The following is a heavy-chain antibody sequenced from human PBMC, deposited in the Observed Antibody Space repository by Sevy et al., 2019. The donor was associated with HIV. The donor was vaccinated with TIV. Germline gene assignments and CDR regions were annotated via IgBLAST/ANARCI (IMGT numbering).Heavy chain of an antibody. Sequence: SETLSLTCTVSGGSISNYYWSWIRQPPGKRLEWIGSIYYSGSTNYNPSLESRVTISVDTSKNQFSLKLSSVTAADTAVYYCARPYRSGSYYKWAYWGQGTLVTVSS. CDR2: IYYSGST. D-gene: IGHD3-10*01. V-gene: IGHV4-59*12. CDR3: ARPYRSGSYYKWAY. J-gene: IGHJ4*02. CDR1: GGSISNYY.